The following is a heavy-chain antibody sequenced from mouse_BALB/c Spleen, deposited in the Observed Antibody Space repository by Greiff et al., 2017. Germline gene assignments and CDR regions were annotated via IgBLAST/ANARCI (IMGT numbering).Heavy chain of an antibody. V-gene: IGHV5-6-5*01. CDR1: GFTFSSYA. D-gene: IGHD1-2*01. J-gene: IGHJ3*01. CDR3: AREGNSLLRLHPFFAY. Sequence: EVKVVESGGGLVKPGGSLKLSCAASGFTFSSYAMSWVRQTPEKRLEWVASISSGGSTYYPDSVKGRFTISRDNARNILYLQMSSLRSEDTAMYYCAREGNSLLRLHPFFAYWGQGTLVTVSA. CDR2: ISSGGST.